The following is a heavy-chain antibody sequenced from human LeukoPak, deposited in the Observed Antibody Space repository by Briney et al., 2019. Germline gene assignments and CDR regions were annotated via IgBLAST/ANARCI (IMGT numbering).Heavy chain of an antibody. CDR2: ISAYNGNT. CDR3: AREDCSGGSCYIADP. J-gene: IGHJ5*02. V-gene: IGHV1-18*01. D-gene: IGHD2-15*01. CDR1: GYTFTSYG. Sequence: GASVKVSCKASGYTFTSYGISWVRQAPGQGLEWMEWISAYNGNTNYARKLQGRVTMTTDTSTSTAYMELGSLRSDDTAVYYCAREDCSGGSCYIADPWGQGTLVTVSS.